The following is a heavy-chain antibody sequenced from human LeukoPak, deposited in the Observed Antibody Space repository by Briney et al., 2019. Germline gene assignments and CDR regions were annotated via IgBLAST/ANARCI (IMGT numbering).Heavy chain of an antibody. D-gene: IGHD3-22*01. Sequence: PGGSLRRSCAASGFTFSSYGMHWIRQAPGKGLEWVAFIRYDGSNKYYADSVKGRLTISRDSSKNTLYLQMNSLRAEDTAVYYCAKAVYDSSGYGYFDYWGQGTLVTVSS. V-gene: IGHV3-30*02. CDR3: AKAVYDSSGYGYFDY. J-gene: IGHJ4*02. CDR2: IRYDGSNK. CDR1: GFTFSSYG.